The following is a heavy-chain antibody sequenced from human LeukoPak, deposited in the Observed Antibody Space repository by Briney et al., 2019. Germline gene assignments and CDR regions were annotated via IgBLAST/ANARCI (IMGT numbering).Heavy chain of an antibody. CDR3: AADDLTRAY. J-gene: IGHJ4*02. V-gene: IGHV1-58*02. CDR1: GFTFTNSA. Sequence: GASVKVSCKASGFTFTNSAIQWVRQARGQRLEWLGWIVVGSGNANYAQKFQDRVITTRDMSTSTAYMEVSSLRSEDTAVYYCAADDLTRAYWGQGTLVTVSS. CDR2: IVVGSGNA.